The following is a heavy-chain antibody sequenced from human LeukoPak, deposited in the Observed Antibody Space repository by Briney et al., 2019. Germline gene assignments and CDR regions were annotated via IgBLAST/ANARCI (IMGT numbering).Heavy chain of an antibody. D-gene: IGHD3-10*01. CDR2: IYYSGST. V-gene: IGHV4-59*08. Sequence: SETLSLTCTVSGGSISSYYWSWIRQPPGKGLEWIGYIYYSGSTNYNPSLKSRVTISVDTSKNQFSLKLSSVTAADTAVYYCARHRGGLGELPLYAFDIWGQGTMVTVSS. J-gene: IGHJ3*02. CDR3: ARHRGGLGELPLYAFDI. CDR1: GGSISSYY.